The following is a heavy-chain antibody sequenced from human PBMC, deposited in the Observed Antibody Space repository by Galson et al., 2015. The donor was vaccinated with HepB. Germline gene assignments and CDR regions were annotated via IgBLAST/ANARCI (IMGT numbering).Heavy chain of an antibody. CDR2: INTNTGKP. D-gene: IGHD4-17*01. J-gene: IGHJ2*01. Sequence: SVKVSCKASGYIFTNYAMNWVRQAPGKGLEWMSWINTNTGKPTYAQCFKGRFVFSLDTSVTTAYLQISSLRAEDTAVYYCARRGTTSWYFYLLGRGTLVTGSS. V-gene: IGHV7-4-1*02. CDR3: ARRGTTSWYFYL. CDR1: GYIFTNYA.